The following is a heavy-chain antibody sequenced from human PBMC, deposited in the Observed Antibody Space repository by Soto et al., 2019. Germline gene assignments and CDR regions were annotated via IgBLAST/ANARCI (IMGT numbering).Heavy chain of an antibody. CDR1: GDSVNRIDSC. CDR2: IYYSGTI. V-gene: IGHV4-39*01. D-gene: IGHD3-22*01. CDR3: VRHVRHFDSGDPSPRYFDS. Sequence: SETLSLTCTVSGDSVNRIDSCWAWIRQSPEEGLEWIGTIYYSGTIYYNPSLKRRLTISVDTSKNQFSMKLSSVTAADTAIYYCVRHVRHFDSGDPSPRYFDSWRQGSLVTVSS. J-gene: IGHJ4*02.